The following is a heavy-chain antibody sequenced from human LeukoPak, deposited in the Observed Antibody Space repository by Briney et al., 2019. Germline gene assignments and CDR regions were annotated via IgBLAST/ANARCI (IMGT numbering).Heavy chain of an antibody. J-gene: IGHJ5*02. V-gene: IGHV4-39*01. CDR3: ARQMGSGRLNWFDP. D-gene: IGHD3-10*01. Sequence: SETLSLTCTVSGGSISSSSYYWGWIRQPPGKGLEWIGSIYYSGSTYYNPSLKSRVTISVDTSKNQFSLKLSSVTAADTAVYYCARQMGSGRLNWFDPWGQGTLVTVSS. CDR2: IYYSGST. CDR1: GGSISSSSYY.